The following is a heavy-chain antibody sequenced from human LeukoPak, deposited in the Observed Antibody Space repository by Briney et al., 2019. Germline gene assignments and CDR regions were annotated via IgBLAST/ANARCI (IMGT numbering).Heavy chain of an antibody. CDR1: GFTFNKFA. Sequence: GRSLRLSCAASGFTFNKFAMRWVRQAPGKGPEWVSGIGSSGATIFYADSVKGRYTISRDNAKNTVYLEMKNLRAEDTAIYYCAKVAVGPLSRPTHVALYYGMDVWGQGTTVTVSS. D-gene: IGHD2-8*01. CDR3: AKVAVGPLSRPTHVALYYGMDV. CDR2: IGSSGATI. V-gene: IGHV3-23*01. J-gene: IGHJ6*02.